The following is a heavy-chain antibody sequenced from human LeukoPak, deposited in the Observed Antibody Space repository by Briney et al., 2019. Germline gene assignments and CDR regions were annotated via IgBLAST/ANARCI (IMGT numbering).Heavy chain of an antibody. CDR3: AKAGPGFGFDY. D-gene: IGHD3-10*01. CDR1: GFTFSSYE. CDR2: ISSSGSTI. Sequence: HPGGSLRLSCAASGFTFSSYEMNWVRQAPGKGLEWISDISSSGSTINYADSVKGRFTISRDNAKNSLNLQMNSLRAEDTALYYCAKAGPGFGFDYWGQGTLVTVSS. J-gene: IGHJ4*02. V-gene: IGHV3-48*03.